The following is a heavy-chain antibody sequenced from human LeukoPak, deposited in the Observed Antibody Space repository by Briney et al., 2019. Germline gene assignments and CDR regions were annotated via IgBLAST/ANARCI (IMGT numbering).Heavy chain of an antibody. CDR2: IDPNSGGT. Sequence: ASVKVSCKASGYTLTDYYMHWVRQAPGQGLEWMGWIDPNSGGTEYAQRFQGRVTMTRDTSITTAYMELSRLRSDDTAVYYCARGGPSPTTVTSNWYFDLWGRGTLVTVSS. V-gene: IGHV1-2*02. CDR3: ARGGPSPTTVTSNWYFDL. D-gene: IGHD4-11*01. J-gene: IGHJ2*01. CDR1: GYTLTDYY.